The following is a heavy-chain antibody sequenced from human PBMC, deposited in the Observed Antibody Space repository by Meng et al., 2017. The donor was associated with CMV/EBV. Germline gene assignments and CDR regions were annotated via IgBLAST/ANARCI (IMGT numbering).Heavy chain of an antibody. CDR2: ISAYNGNT. V-gene: IGHV1-18*01. CDR3: ARGNRLGTYYYDSRGTDY. CDR1: GYTFTSYG. Sequence: ASVKVSCKASGYTFTSYGISWVRQAPGQGLEWMGWISAYNGNTNYAQKLQGRVTMNTDTSTSTAYMELRSLRSDDTAVYYCARGNRLGTYYYDSRGTDYWGQGTLVTVSS. D-gene: IGHD3-22*01. J-gene: IGHJ4*02.